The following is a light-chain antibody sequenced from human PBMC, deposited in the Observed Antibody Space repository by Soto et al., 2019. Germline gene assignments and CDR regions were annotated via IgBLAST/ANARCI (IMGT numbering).Light chain of an antibody. J-gene: IGKJ5*01. CDR1: QSISSW. CDR2: KAS. Sequence: DIQMTQSPSTLSASVGDRVTITCRASQSISSWLDWYQQKPGKAPNLLIYKASSLESGVPSRFSGSGSGTEFTLTISSLQPDDFATYYCQQYESYSVTFGQGTRLEIK. V-gene: IGKV1-5*03. CDR3: QQYESYSVT.